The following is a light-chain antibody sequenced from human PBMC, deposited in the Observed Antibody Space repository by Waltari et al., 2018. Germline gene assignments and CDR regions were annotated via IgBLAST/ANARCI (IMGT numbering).Light chain of an antibody. J-gene: IGLJ2*01. CDR3: CSYAGSYTLV. V-gene: IGLV2-11*01. Sequence: QSALTQPRSVSGSPGQSVTISCTGTNSDVASYNWVSWYQQHPGKAPTLMISDVTKRPSGVPDRFSGSKSDNTASLTISGLQADDEADYYCCSYAGSYTLVFGGGTKLTVL. CDR2: DVT. CDR1: NSDVASYNW.